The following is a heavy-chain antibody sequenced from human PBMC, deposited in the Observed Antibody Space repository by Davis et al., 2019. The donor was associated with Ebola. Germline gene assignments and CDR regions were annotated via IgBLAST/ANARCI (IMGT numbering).Heavy chain of an antibody. CDR1: GFTFSSYS. CDR3: ARVGYYYDSSGYYYGWFDP. Sequence: GESLKISCAASGFTFSSYSMNWVRQAPGKGLEWVSYISSSSSTIYYADSVKGRFTISRDNAKNSLYLQMNSLRDEDTAVYYCARVGYYYDSSGYYYGWFDPWGQGTLVTVSS. CDR2: ISSSSSTI. D-gene: IGHD3-22*01. J-gene: IGHJ5*02. V-gene: IGHV3-48*02.